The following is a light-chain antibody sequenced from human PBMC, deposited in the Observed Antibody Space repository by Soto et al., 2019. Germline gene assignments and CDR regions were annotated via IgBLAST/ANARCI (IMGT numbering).Light chain of an antibody. CDR2: EVN. Sequence: QSALTQPASVSASPGQSITISCTGTSSDVGGYKFVSWYQHHPGKAPKLMIYEVNNRPSGVSNRFSGSKSGNTASLTISGLQAEDEAEYYCASHGAIGVFGAGTKLTVL. J-gene: IGLJ1*01. CDR1: SSDVGGYKF. CDR3: ASHGAIGV. V-gene: IGLV2-14*01.